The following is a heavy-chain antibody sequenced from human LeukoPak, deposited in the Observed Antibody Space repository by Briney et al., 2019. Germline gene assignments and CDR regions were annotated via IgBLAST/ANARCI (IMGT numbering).Heavy chain of an antibody. CDR3: ARGRDY. Sequence: PGGSLRLSCAASGFTFSDYSMNWVRQAPGKGLEWVSYISSSSSAIYYADSVKGRFTVSRDNAKNSLYLQMNSLRDEDTGVYYCARGRDYWGQGTLVTVSS. V-gene: IGHV3-48*02. J-gene: IGHJ4*02. CDR1: GFTFSDYS. CDR2: ISSSSSAI.